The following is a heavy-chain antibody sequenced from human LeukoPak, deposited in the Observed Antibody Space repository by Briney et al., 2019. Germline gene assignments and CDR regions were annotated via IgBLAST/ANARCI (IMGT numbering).Heavy chain of an antibody. D-gene: IGHD5-24*01. Sequence: SETLSLTCTVSGTSISTHYWSWVRQPAGKGLEWIGRVYSSGSTKYNPSLNSRVTMSVDTSKNQFFLKLSSVTAADTAVYYCARGGDGYNFDYWGQGSLVTVSS. CDR1: GTSISTHY. J-gene: IGHJ4*02. V-gene: IGHV4-4*07. CDR3: ARGGDGYNFDY. CDR2: VYSSGST.